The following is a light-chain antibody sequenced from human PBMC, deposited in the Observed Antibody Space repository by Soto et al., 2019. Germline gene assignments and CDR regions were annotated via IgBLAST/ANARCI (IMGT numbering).Light chain of an antibody. V-gene: IGKV1-39*01. CDR2: AAS. CDR1: QSISSY. Sequence: DIQMTQSPSSLSASVGDRVTITCRARQSISSYLNWYQQKPGKAPKLLIYAASSLQSGVPSRFSGSGSGTDFTLTISSLQPEDFATYYCQQSYSMYTFGQGTKLEIK. CDR3: QQSYSMYT. J-gene: IGKJ2*01.